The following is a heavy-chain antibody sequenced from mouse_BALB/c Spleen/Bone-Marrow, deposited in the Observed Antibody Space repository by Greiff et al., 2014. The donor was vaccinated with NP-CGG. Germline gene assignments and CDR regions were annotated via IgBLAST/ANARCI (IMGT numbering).Heavy chain of an antibody. CDR3: TRSGYYGYGWYFDV. Sequence: VQLQQSGAELVKPWASVKLSCRVSGYTFTNYFVYWVKQRPGQGLEWIGEINPSNDTPNFNEKFKSKATLTVDKSSSTAYMQLSSLTSEDSAVYYCTRSGYYGYGWYFDVWGAGTTVTVSS. J-gene: IGHJ1*01. CDR1: GYTFTNYF. CDR2: INPSNDTP. D-gene: IGHD1-2*01. V-gene: IGHV1S81*02.